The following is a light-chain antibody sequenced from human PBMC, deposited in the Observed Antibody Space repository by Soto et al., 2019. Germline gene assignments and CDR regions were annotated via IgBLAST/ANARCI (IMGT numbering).Light chain of an antibody. CDR3: GTWDYSLSAEV. CDR1: SSNIGTYD. V-gene: IGLV1-51*01. J-gene: IGLJ3*02. CDR2: ENN. Sequence: QSVLTQPPSVSAAPGQKVTISCSGSSSNIGTYDVSWYQQLPGAAPKLLIYENNKRPSGIPDRFSGSKSGTSGTLGITGLQTGDEADYYCGTWDYSLSAEVFGGGTQLTVL.